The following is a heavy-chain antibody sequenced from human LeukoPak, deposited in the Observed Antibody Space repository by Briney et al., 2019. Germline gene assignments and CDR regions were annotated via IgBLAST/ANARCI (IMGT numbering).Heavy chain of an antibody. Sequence: SQTLSLTRTVSGDSISSGDYYWSWIRQPPGKGLEWIGYIYYSGSTYYNPSLKSRVTISVDTSKNQFSLKLSSVTAADTAVYYCARGTGYSSSWYWFDPWGQGTLVTVSS. J-gene: IGHJ5*02. V-gene: IGHV4-30-4*01. CDR2: IYYSGST. D-gene: IGHD6-13*01. CDR3: ARGTGYSSSWYWFDP. CDR1: GDSISSGDYY.